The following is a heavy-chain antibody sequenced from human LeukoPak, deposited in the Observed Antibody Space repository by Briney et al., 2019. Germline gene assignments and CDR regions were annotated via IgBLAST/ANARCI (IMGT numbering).Heavy chain of an antibody. Sequence: GESLKISCKGSGYSFTSYWIGWVRQVPGKGLEWMGITYPGDSDTRYSPSFQGQVTISADKSISTAYLQWSSLKASDTAMYYCARLPVVATEDYYYYYGMDVWGQGTTVTVSS. CDR2: TYPGDSDT. D-gene: IGHD5-12*01. CDR1: GYSFTSYW. V-gene: IGHV5-51*01. J-gene: IGHJ6*02. CDR3: ARLPVVATEDYYYYYGMDV.